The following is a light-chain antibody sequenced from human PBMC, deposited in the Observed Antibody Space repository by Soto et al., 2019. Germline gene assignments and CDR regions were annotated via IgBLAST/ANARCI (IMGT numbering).Light chain of an antibody. V-gene: IGKV3-20*01. J-gene: IGKJ3*01. Sequence: EIVLTQSPGTLSLSPGERATLSCRASQSVSSSYLAWYQQKPGQAPRLLIYDASSMATGIPHRFSGSGSGTDFNLTISRLEPVDFAVYYGQQYGSSPLFTFGPGTKVDIK. CDR2: DAS. CDR3: QQYGSSPLFT. CDR1: QSVSSSY.